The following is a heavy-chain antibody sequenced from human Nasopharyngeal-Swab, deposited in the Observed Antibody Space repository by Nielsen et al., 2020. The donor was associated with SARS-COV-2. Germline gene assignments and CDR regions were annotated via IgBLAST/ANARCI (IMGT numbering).Heavy chain of an antibody. V-gene: IGHV3-11*01. CDR2: ISSSCSTI. CDR3: ARDITWFTISGDGMDV. CDR1: GFTFSDYY. D-gene: IGHD3-3*01. J-gene: IGHJ6*02. Sequence: GESLKISCAASGFTFSDYYMSWIRQAPGTGLEWVSYISSSCSTIYYADSVKGRFTISRDNAKHSLDLPMNSLRAEDTAVYYCARDITWFTISGDGMDVWGQGTTVTVSS.